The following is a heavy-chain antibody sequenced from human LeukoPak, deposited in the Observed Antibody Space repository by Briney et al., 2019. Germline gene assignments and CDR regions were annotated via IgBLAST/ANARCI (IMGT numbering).Heavy chain of an antibody. CDR2: IAYSGST. J-gene: IGHJ4*02. Sequence: SQTLSLTCTVSGGSISSSSYCWGWIRQPPGKGLEWISSIAYSGSTHNNPSLKTPVTISVATSQNQLTLTLSSVTAAATAAFCCARRQWFGELLTDYWGEGTLVTVSS. D-gene: IGHD3-10*01. V-gene: IGHV4-39*01. CDR3: ARRQWFGELLTDY. CDR1: GGSISSSSYC.